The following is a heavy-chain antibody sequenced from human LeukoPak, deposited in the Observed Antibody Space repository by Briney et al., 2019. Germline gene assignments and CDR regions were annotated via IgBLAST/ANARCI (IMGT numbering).Heavy chain of an antibody. V-gene: IGHV4-31*03. D-gene: IGHD3-22*01. CDR2: IYYSGST. CDR3: ARDGYYYDSSGGNSYYYYGMDV. Sequence: SETLSLTCTVSGGSISSGGYYWSWIRQHPGKGLEWIGYIYYSGSTYYNPSLKSRVTISVDTSKNQFSLKLSSVTAADTAVYYCARDGYYYDSSGGNSYYYYGMDVWGQGTTVTVSS. CDR1: GGSISSGGYY. J-gene: IGHJ6*02.